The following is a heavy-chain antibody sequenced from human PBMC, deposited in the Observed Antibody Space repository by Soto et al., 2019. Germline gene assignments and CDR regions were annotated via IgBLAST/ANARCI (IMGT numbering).Heavy chain of an antibody. CDR3: VRDSGNGWKDY. D-gene: IGHD6-19*01. CDR2: IDHSGST. V-gene: IGHV4-4*02. Sequence: QVQLQESGPGLVKPSGTLSLTCAVSGGSISSTNWWNWVRQPPGKGLEWIGEIDHSGSTNYNPSLTSXXTXSXXKPKTQFSLKLSSVTAADTAVYYCVRDSGNGWKDYWGQGTLVTVSS. J-gene: IGHJ4*02. CDR1: GGSISSTNW.